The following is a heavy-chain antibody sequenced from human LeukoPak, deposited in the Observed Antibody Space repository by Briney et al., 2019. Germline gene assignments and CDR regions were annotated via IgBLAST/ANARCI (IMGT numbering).Heavy chain of an antibody. V-gene: IGHV1-69*13. D-gene: IGHD3-10*01. CDR1: GGTFSSYA. Sequence: SVKVSCKASGGTFSSYAISWVRQAPGQGLEWMGGIIPIFGTANYAQKFQGRVTITADESTSTAYMELSSLRSEDTAVYYCARDRGTPDAFDIWGQGTMATVSS. CDR2: IIPIFGTA. J-gene: IGHJ3*02. CDR3: ARDRGTPDAFDI.